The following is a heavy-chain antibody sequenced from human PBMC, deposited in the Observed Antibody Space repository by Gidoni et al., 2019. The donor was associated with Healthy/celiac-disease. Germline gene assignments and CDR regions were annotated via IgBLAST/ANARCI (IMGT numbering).Heavy chain of an antibody. CDR1: GGTFSSYA. Sequence: QVQLVQSGAEVKKPGSSVKVSCKASGGTFSSYAISWVRQAPGQGLEWMGGIIPIFGTANYAQKFQGRVTITADESTSTAYMELSSLRSEDTAVYYCAREERSSGSYPYYYYGMDVWGQGTTVTVSS. D-gene: IGHD3-10*01. J-gene: IGHJ6*02. V-gene: IGHV1-69*01. CDR3: AREERSSGSYPYYYYGMDV. CDR2: IIPIFGTA.